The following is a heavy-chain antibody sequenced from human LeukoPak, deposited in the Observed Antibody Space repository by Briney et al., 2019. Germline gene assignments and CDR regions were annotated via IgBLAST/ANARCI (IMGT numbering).Heavy chain of an antibody. J-gene: IGHJ4*02. Sequence: PSETLSLTCTVSGGSISSYYWSWIRQPPGKGLEWIGYIYYSGSTNYNPSLKSRVTISVDTSKNQFSLKLSSVTAADTAVYYCARHGVWPCDDGWYISPGKEDRPACSYFDYWGQGTLVTVSS. CDR3: ARHGVWPCDDGWYISPGKEDRPACSYFDY. CDR1: GGSISSYY. D-gene: IGHD6-19*01. V-gene: IGHV4-59*08. CDR2: IYYSGST.